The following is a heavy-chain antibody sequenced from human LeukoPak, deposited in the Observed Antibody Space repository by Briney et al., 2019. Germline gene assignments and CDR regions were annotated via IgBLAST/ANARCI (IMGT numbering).Heavy chain of an antibody. CDR2: ISYDGGNI. CDR1: GFKFDTYA. CDR3: ARDPPFGNGWSQNFFDY. D-gene: IGHD6-19*01. Sequence: VGSLRLSCAPSGFKFDTYAMHWVRQAPGKGLEWVALISYDGGNIYYGDSVRGRFTVSRDNDNNMLYLQMNSLRPEDTAVYYCARDPPFGNGWSQNFFDYWGQGTLVIVSS. J-gene: IGHJ4*02. V-gene: IGHV3-30*04.